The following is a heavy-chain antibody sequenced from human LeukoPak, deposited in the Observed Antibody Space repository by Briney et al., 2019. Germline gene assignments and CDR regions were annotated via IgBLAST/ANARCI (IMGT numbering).Heavy chain of an antibody. CDR2: INHSGST. CDR3: ARGSPITQLVQGYYYYGMDV. V-gene: IGHV4-34*01. CDR1: GGSFSGYY. Sequence: ETLSLTCAVYGGSFSGYYWSWIRQPPGKGLEWIGEINHSGSTNYNPSLKSRVTISVDTSKNQFSLKLSSVTAADTAVYYCARGSPITQLVQGYYYYGMDVWGQGTTVTVSS. D-gene: IGHD6-13*01. J-gene: IGHJ6*02.